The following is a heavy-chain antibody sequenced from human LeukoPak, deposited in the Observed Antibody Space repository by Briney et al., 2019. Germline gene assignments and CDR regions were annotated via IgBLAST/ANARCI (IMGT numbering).Heavy chain of an antibody. Sequence: KPGGSLRLSCAASGFTFSSYSMNRVRQAPGKGLEWVSSISSSSSYIYYADSVKGRFTISRDNAKNSLYLQMNSLRAEDTAVYYCARCIAVAGPYWDWGQGTLVTVSS. CDR3: ARCIAVAGPYWD. CDR2: ISSSSSYI. D-gene: IGHD6-19*01. J-gene: IGHJ4*02. V-gene: IGHV3-21*01. CDR1: GFTFSSYS.